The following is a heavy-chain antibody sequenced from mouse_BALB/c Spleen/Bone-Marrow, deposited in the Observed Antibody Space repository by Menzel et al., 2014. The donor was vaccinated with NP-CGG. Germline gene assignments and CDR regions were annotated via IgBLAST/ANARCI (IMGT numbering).Heavy chain of an antibody. CDR3: ARDSFLITRALDY. D-gene: IGHD2-4*01. J-gene: IGHJ4*01. V-gene: IGHV2-6-7*01. CDR2: IWGDGST. Sequence: VQVVESGPGLVAPSQSLSITCTVSGFSLTGYGVSWVRQSPGKGLEWLGMIWGDGSTDYNSALTSRLSISKDNSKSQVFLKMNSLQTDDTARYYCARDSFLITRALDYWGQGTSVTVSS. CDR1: GFSLTGYG.